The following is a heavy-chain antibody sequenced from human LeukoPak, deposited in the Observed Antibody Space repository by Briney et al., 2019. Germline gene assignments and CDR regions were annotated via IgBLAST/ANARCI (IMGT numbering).Heavy chain of an antibody. J-gene: IGHJ4*02. CDR1: AFTFSGYA. CDR2: ISGTTRRT. CDR3: VKDWLAVSGTIY. D-gene: IGHD6-19*01. Sequence: PGGSLRLSCAASAFTFSGYAMTWVRQAPGKGLEWVSAISGTTRRTYYADSVKGRFTISRDNSKSTLYLQMNSLRAEDTGTYYCVKDWLAVSGTIYWGQGTLVTVSS. V-gene: IGHV3-23*01.